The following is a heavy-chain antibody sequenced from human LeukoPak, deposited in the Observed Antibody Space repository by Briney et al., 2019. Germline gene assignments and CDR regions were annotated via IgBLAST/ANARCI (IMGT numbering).Heavy chain of an antibody. CDR2: IYYSGST. V-gene: IGHV4-59*01. D-gene: IGHD2-2*01. CDR3: ARVSCSSTSCPRRDALDV. J-gene: IGHJ3*01. CDR1: GGSISYYY. Sequence: SETLSLTCTVCGGSISYYYWSWIRQSPGKGPEWIGYIYYSGSTNYNPSLKSRVTISVDTSKNQFSLNLTSVTTADTAVYYCARVSCSSTSCPRRDALDVWGQGTMVTVSS.